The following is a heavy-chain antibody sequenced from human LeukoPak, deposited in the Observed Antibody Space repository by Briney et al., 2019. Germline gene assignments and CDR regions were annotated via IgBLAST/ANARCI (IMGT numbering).Heavy chain of an antibody. D-gene: IGHD2-15*01. CDR3: ARKISRTLFY. CDR1: GYTFTGYS. CDR2: ISTNRGGT. Sequence: ASLRVSSTASGYTFTGYSMHSVRQAPGQGLEWMGGISTNRGGTKYTQKLQGRVTLTGDTSLTTVYMELSSLRSVDTAVYYCARKISRTLFYWGQRALVTVSS. J-gene: IGHJ4*02. V-gene: IGHV1-2*02.